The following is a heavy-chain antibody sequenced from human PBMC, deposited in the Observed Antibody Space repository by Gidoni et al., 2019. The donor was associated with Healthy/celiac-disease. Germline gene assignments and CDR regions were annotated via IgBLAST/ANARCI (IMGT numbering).Heavy chain of an antibody. CDR3: ARDGEQWLVLSWFDP. CDR2: IWYDGSNK. J-gene: IGHJ5*02. D-gene: IGHD6-19*01. CDR1: GFTFSSYG. Sequence: QVQLVESGGGVVQPGRSLRLSCAASGFTFSSYGMHWVRQAPGKGLEWVAVIWYDGSNKYYADSVKGRFTISRDNSKNTLYLQMNSLRAEDTAVYYCARDGEQWLVLSWFDPWGQGTLVTVSS. V-gene: IGHV3-33*01.